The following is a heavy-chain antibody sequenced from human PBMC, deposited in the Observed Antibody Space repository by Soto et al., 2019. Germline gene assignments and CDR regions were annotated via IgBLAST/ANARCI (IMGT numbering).Heavy chain of an antibody. D-gene: IGHD2-2*02. Sequence: SETLSLTCTVSGGSISSSSYYWGWIRQPPGKGLEWIGSIYYGGSTYYNPSLKSRVTISVDTSKNQFSLKLSSVTAADTAVYYCARDNSGYCSSTSCSTPYYYYYYMDVWGKGTTVTVSS. J-gene: IGHJ6*03. V-gene: IGHV4-39*07. CDR1: GGSISSSSYY. CDR2: IYYGGST. CDR3: ARDNSGYCSSTSCSTPYYYYYYMDV.